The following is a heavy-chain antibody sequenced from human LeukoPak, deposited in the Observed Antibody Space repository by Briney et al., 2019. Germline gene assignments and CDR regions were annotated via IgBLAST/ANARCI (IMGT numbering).Heavy chain of an antibody. CDR1: GGSISSYY. J-gene: IGHJ4*02. Sequence: SETLSLTCTVSGGSISSYYWSWIRQPAGKGREWVGRIYTSGSTNYNASLKSRVSMSVDTSKNQFSLKLSSVTAADTAVFYCARENSGSYREFDYWGQGTLVTVSS. V-gene: IGHV4-4*07. CDR3: ARENSGSYREFDY. D-gene: IGHD1-26*01. CDR2: IYTSGST.